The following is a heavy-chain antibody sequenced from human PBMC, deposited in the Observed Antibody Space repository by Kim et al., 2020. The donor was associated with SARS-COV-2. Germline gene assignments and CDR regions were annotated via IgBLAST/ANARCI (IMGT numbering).Heavy chain of an antibody. D-gene: IGHD6-13*01. CDR3: ARERYSSSWYGFDP. Sequence: AQKFQGRVTITADESTSTAYMELSSLRSEDTAVYYCARERYSSSWYGFDPWGQGTLVTVSS. V-gene: IGHV1-69*01. J-gene: IGHJ5*02.